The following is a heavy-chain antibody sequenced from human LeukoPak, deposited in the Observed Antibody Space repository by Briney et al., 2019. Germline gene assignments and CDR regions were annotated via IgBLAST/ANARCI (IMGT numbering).Heavy chain of an antibody. CDR1: GFKFSSYS. Sequence: PGGSLRLSCAASGFKFSSYSMKWVRQAPGKGLEWVGRIKSKTDGGTTDYAAPVKGRFTISRDDSKNTLYLQMNSLKTEDTAVYYCTTDSVTFGGVLYRRYWGQGTLVTVSS. CDR2: IKSKTDGGTT. D-gene: IGHD3-16*01. V-gene: IGHV3-15*01. J-gene: IGHJ4*02. CDR3: TTDSVTFGGVLYRRY.